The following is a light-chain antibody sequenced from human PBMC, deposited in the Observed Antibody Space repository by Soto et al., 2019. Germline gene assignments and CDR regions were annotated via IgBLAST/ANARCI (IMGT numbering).Light chain of an antibody. V-gene: IGKV1-5*03. CDR1: QIIYNW. CDR2: KAS. J-gene: IGKJ4*01. CDR3: QQYNNWPLT. Sequence: DIQMTQSPSTLSASVGDRVTITCRASQIIYNWLAWYQQKPGKAPNLLIYKASSLESGVPSRFSGSGSGTEFTLTISSLQPDDFATYYCQQYNNWPLTFGGGTKVEIK.